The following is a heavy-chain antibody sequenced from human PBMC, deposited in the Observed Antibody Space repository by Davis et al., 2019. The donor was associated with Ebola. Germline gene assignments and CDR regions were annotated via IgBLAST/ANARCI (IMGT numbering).Heavy chain of an antibody. CDR1: GGTFSSYG. CDR2: IIPVFGIP. D-gene: IGHD3-22*01. V-gene: IGHV1-69*13. Sequence: SVKVSCKASGGTFSSYGISWVRQAPGQGPDWMGGIIPVFGIPKYAQKFKGRVTITADESTSTAYMELSSLRSEDTAVYYCARDRYSDGSGYFFEQSHWGQGTLVTVSS. J-gene: IGHJ4*02. CDR3: ARDRYSDGSGYFFEQSH.